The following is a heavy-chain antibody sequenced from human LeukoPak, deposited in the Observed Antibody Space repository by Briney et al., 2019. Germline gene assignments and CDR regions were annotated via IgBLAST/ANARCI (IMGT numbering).Heavy chain of an antibody. D-gene: IGHD6-13*01. V-gene: IGHV3-7*01. CDR1: GFTFSSYW. J-gene: IGHJ6*03. CDR3: ARDRIVAAAGWYYMDV. CDR2: IKQDESEK. Sequence: PGGSLRLSCAASGFTFSSYWMSWVRQAPGKGLEWVAIIKQDESEKYYVDSVKGRFTISRDNAKNSLYLQMNSPRAEDTAVYYCARDRIVAAAGWYYMDVWGKGTTVTVSS.